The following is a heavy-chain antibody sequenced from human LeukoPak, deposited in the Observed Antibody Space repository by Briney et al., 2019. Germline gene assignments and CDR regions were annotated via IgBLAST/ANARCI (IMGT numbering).Heavy chain of an antibody. V-gene: IGHV3-30*18. J-gene: IGHJ4*02. CDR1: GFTFSNYG. Sequence: GRSLRLSCAASGFTFSNYGMHWVSQAPGKGLEWVAVISYDGSNKYYAESVKGRFTISRDNSKNTLYLQMNSLRAEDTAVYYCAKASGQQLVDYWGQGTLVTVSS. CDR3: AKASGQQLVDY. CDR2: ISYDGSNK. D-gene: IGHD6-13*01.